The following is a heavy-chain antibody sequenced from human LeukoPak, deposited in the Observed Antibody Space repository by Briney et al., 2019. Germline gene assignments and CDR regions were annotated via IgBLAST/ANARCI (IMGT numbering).Heavy chain of an antibody. D-gene: IGHD3-22*01. Sequence: GGSLRLSCAASGFTFSNAWMSWVRQAPGKGLEWVGRIKSKTDGGTTDYAAPVKGRFTISRDDSKNTLYLQMNSLKTEDTAVYYCTTVEVVRYYDSSGYFDYWGQGTLVTVSS. CDR2: IKSKTDGGTT. V-gene: IGHV3-15*01. CDR3: TTVEVVRYYDSSGYFDY. J-gene: IGHJ4*02. CDR1: GFTFSNAW.